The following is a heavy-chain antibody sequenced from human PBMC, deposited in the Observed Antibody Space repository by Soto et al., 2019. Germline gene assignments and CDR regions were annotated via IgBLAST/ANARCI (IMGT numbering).Heavy chain of an antibody. V-gene: IGHV3-15*01. CDR3: TTKLGPAFDI. J-gene: IGHJ3*02. CDR2: IKSKTDGGTT. Sequence: VQLVESGGGVVQPGRSLRLSCAASGFTFSNAWMSWVRQAPGKGLEWVGRIKSKTDGGTTDYAAPVKGRFTISRDDSKTTLYLQMNSLKTEDTDVYYCTTKLGPAFDIWGQGTMVTVSS. CDR1: GFTFSNAW.